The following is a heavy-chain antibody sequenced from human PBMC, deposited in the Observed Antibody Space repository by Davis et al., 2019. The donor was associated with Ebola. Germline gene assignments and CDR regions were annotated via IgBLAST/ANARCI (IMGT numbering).Heavy chain of an antibody. V-gene: IGHV1-8*01. CDR2: MNPNSGNT. CDR3: ATGRDAFDI. Sequence: ASVKVSCKASGYTFSSYDINWVRQATGQGLEWMGWMNPNSGNTGYAQKFQGRLTATRDTSISTAYMELSSLRSEDTAVYYCATGRDAFDIWGQGTMVTVSS. D-gene: IGHD1-1*01. J-gene: IGHJ3*02. CDR1: GYTFSSYD.